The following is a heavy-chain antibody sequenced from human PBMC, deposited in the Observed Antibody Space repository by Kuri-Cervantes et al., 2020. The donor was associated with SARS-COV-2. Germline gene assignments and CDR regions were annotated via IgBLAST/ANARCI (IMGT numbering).Heavy chain of an antibody. CDR2: IDPSDSYT. J-gene: IGHJ4*02. Sequence: GESLKISCKGSGYSFTNYWISWVRQMPGKGLEWMGRIDPSDSYTNYSPSFQGHVTISADKSISTAYLQWSSLKASDTAMYYCARRGSYSPFVDYWGQGTLVTVSS. D-gene: IGHD1-26*01. CDR3: ARRGSYSPFVDY. CDR1: GYSFTNYW. V-gene: IGHV5-10-1*01.